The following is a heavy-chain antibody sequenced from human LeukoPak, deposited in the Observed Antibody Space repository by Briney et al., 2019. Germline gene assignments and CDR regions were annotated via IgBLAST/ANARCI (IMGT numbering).Heavy chain of an antibody. V-gene: IGHV3-21*01. CDR3: ARVRYDGSGYYSIYDY. J-gene: IGHJ4*02. CDR2: ITRSSIYI. CDR1: GFTFSSYS. D-gene: IGHD3-22*01. Sequence: SGGSLRLSCAASGFTFSSYSMNWVRQAPGKGLEWVSSITRSSIYIYYADSVKGRFTISRDNAKNSLYLQMNSPRAEDTAVYYCARVRYDGSGYYSIYDYWGQGTLVTVSS.